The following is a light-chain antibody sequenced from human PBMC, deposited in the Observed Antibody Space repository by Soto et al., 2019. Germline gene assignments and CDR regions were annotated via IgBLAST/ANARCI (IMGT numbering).Light chain of an antibody. J-gene: IGKJ1*01. CDR3: QHYNSYSEA. CDR2: LTS. V-gene: IGKV1-16*01. CDR1: QGISNY. Sequence: IQMTQSHSSVSASVGDRFTVTCRASQGISNYLAWYQQKPGKAPKLLIYLTSSLQSGVPSRFSGSGSGTEFTLTISSLQPDDFATYYCQHYNSYSEAFGQGTKVDIK.